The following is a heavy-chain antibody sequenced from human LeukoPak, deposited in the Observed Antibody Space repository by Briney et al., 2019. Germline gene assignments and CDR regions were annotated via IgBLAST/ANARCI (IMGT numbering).Heavy chain of an antibody. D-gene: IGHD3-22*01. J-gene: IGHJ4*02. CDR2: IKSKTDGGTT. CDR1: GFTFSNAW. CDR3: TTDPHTYYYDSSGLS. V-gene: IGHV3-15*01. Sequence: GSLRLSCAASGFTFSNAWMSWVRQAPGKGLEWVGRIKSKTDGGTTDNAAPVKGRFTISRDDSKNTLYLQMNSLKTEDTAVYYCTTDPHTYYYDSSGLSWGQGTLVTVSS.